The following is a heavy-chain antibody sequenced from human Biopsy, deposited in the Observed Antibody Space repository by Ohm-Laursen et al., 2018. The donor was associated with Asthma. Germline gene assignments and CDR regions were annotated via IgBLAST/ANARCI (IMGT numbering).Heavy chain of an antibody. Sequence: SLRLSCAASGFTFSSYAMSWVRQAPGKGLEWVSAISGSGGSTYYADSVKGRFTIPRDNSKNTLYLQMNSLRAEDTAVYYCATFPYGDYLPLDYWDQGTLVTVSS. D-gene: IGHD4-17*01. V-gene: IGHV3-23*01. CDR1: GFTFSSYA. CDR2: ISGSGGST. CDR3: ATFPYGDYLPLDY. J-gene: IGHJ4*02.